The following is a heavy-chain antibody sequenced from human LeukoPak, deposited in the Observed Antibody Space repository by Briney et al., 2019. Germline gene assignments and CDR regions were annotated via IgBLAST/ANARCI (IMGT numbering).Heavy chain of an antibody. V-gene: IGHV3-23*01. CDR3: AKRAIFGVVIIGYFDY. Sequence: PGGSLRLSCAASGFTFSSYAMSWVRQAPGKGLEWVSAISSSGASTYYADSVKGRFTISRDNSKNTLYLQMNSLRAEDTAVYYCAKRAIFGVVIIGYFDYWGQGTLVTVSS. D-gene: IGHD3-3*01. CDR1: GFTFSSYA. J-gene: IGHJ4*02. CDR2: ISSSGAST.